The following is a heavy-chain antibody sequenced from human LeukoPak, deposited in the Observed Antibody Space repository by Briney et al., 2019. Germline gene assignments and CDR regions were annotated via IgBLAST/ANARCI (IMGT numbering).Heavy chain of an antibody. CDR2: INHSGST. D-gene: IGHD1-26*01. V-gene: IGHV4-34*01. Sequence: SETLSLTCAVYGGSFSGYYWSWIRQPPGKGLEWIGEINHSGSTNYNPSLKSRVTISVDTSKNQFSLKLSSVTAADTAVYYCARITPSYCHDFDDWGQGTLVTVSS. CDR1: GGSFSGYY. J-gene: IGHJ4*01. CDR3: ARITPSYCHDFDD.